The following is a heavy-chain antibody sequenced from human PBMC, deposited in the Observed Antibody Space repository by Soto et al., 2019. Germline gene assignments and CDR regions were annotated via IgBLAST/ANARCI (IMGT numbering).Heavy chain of an antibody. J-gene: IGHJ6*02. D-gene: IGHD3-10*01. V-gene: IGHV2-70*12. CDR1: GFSLTTPGMC. CDR2: IDWDDDK. CDR3: AHIRGAGAYYYYPMDV. Sequence: SGPTLVNPRQTLTLTCTFSGFSLTTPGMCVSRIRQPPGKALEWLAVIDWDDDKYYSTSLKTRLSISMDTSKNQVVLEMTNVAPVDTATYYCAHIRGAGAYYYYPMDVWGQGTTVTVSS.